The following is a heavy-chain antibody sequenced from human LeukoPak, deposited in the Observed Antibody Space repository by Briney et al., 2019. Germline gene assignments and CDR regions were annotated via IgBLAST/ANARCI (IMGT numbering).Heavy chain of an antibody. D-gene: IGHD2-15*01. CDR2: ISPYNVNT. V-gene: IGHV1-18*01. J-gene: IGHJ6*03. CDR1: GYTFTSYG. Sequence: ASVKVSCKASGYTFTSYGISWVRQAPGQGLEWMGWISPYNVNTKYAQKLQGRVTVTTDTSTSTAYMELRSLRSDDTAVYYCARSVSYSYYYYYYYMDVWGKGTTVTISS. CDR3: ARSVSYSYYYYYYYMDV.